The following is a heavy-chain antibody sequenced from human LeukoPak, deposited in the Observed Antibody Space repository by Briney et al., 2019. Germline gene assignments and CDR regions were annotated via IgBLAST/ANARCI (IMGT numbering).Heavy chain of an antibody. CDR1: GFTFSTYE. D-gene: IGHD2-8*01. V-gene: IGHV3-48*03. Sequence: GGSLRLSCGASGFTFSTYEMNWVRQAPGKGLEWVSYISSSGSNIYYADSVKGRFTISRDNAKNSLYLQMNSLRAEDTAVYYCARAYAPMDYWGQGTLVTVSS. CDR2: ISSSGSNI. J-gene: IGHJ4*02. CDR3: ARAYAPMDY.